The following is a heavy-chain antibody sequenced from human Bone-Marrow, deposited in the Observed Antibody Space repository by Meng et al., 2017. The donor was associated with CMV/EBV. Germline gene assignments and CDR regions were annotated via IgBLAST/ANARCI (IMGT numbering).Heavy chain of an antibody. CDR1: GGSISSYY. D-gene: IGHD1-26*01. J-gene: IGHJ3*02. Sequence: SETLSLTCPVSGGSISSYYWSWIRQPPGKGLEWIGYIYYSGSTNYNPSLKSRVTISVDTSKNQFSLKLSSVTAAATAVYYWARGDSGSHVKYAFDIWGQGTMVTVSS. V-gene: IGHV4-59*01. CDR3: ARGDSGSHVKYAFDI. CDR2: IYYSGST.